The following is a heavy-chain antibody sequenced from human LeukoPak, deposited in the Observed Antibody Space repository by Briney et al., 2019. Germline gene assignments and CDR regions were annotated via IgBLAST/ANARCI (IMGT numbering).Heavy chain of an antibody. D-gene: IGHD3-10*01. J-gene: IGHJ5*02. CDR3: ARGGGSGEKAYNWFDP. Sequence: SETLSLTCAVYGGSFSGYYWSWIRQPPGKGLEWIGEINHSGSTNYNPSLKSRVTISVDTSKNQFSLKLSSVTAADTAVYYCARGGGSGEKAYNWFDPWGQGTLVTVSS. CDR1: GGSFSGYY. V-gene: IGHV4-34*01. CDR2: INHSGST.